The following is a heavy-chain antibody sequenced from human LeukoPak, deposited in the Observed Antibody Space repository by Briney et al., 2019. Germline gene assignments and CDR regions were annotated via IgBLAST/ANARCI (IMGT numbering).Heavy chain of an antibody. Sequence: PGGSLRLSCAASGFTFSDFWMHWVRQAPGKGLVWVSRINSGGTVTNYADSVKGRLTISRDKSKHTLYLELNSLRADDTAVYYCSQTGSFYFPFDYWGQGILVTVSS. D-gene: IGHD2-15*01. J-gene: IGHJ4*02. V-gene: IGHV3-74*01. CDR1: GFTFSDFW. CDR2: INSGGTVT. CDR3: SQTGSFYFPFDY.